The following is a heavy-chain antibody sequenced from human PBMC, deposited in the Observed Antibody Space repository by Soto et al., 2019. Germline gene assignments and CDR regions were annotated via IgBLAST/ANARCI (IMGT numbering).Heavy chain of an antibody. D-gene: IGHD3-3*01. Sequence: ASVKVSCKASGYTFTGYYMHWVRQAPGQGLEWMGWINPNSGGTNYAQKFQGRVTMTRDTSISTAYMELSRLRSDDTAVYYGARAGGFLEWLLYDFDFWGQGTLVTVSS. V-gene: IGHV1-2*02. CDR3: ARAGGFLEWLLYDFDF. CDR2: INPNSGGT. J-gene: IGHJ4*02. CDR1: GYTFTGYY.